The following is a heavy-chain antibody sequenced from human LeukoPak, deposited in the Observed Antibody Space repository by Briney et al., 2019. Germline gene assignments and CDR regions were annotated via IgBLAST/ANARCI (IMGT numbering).Heavy chain of an antibody. V-gene: IGHV3-48*03. CDR2: ITSSGSTI. CDR1: GFTFSSYE. Sequence: GGSLRLSCAASGFTFSSYEMNWVRQAPGKGLEWVSYITSSGSTIYYADSVKGRFTISRDNAKNSLYLQMNSLRAEDTAVYYCARAIDYVWGSFRPSFDYWGHGTLVTVSS. J-gene: IGHJ4*01. CDR3: ARAIDYVWGSFRPSFDY. D-gene: IGHD3-16*02.